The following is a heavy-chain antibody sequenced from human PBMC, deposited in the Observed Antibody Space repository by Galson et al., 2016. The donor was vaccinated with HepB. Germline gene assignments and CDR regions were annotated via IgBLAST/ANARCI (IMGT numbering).Heavy chain of an antibody. CDR1: GFTFSHFG. CDR2: MSFDGSKT. Sequence: SLRLSCAASGFTFSHFGMHWVRQAPGKGLGWVAFMSFDGSKTYHSDSVKGRFTISRDNPKNTLYLHMNSLRPADTAVYYCAKDQAGVRDAFDLWGQGTKVTVAS. D-gene: IGHD2-8*01. V-gene: IGHV3-30*18. J-gene: IGHJ3*01. CDR3: AKDQAGVRDAFDL.